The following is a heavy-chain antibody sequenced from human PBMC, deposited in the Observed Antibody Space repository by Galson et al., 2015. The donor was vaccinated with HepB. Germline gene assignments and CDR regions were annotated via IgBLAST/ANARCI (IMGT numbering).Heavy chain of an antibody. D-gene: IGHD3-10*01. CDR3: TREVRRNWFDP. CDR1: GFTFSTYS. Sequence: SLRLSCAASGFTFSTYSMKWVRQAPGKGLEWVSSISSTSTYKYYADSVKGRFTVSRDNAKNSLYLQMNSLRAEDTAVYYCTREVRRNWFDPWGQGTLVTVSS. V-gene: IGHV3-21*01. CDR2: ISSTSTYK. J-gene: IGHJ5*02.